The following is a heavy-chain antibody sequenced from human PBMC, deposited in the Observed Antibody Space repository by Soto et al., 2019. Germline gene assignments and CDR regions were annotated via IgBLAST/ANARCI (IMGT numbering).Heavy chain of an antibody. Sequence: QVQLVQSGAEVKKPGASVKVSCKASGYTFTSYAMHWVRQAPGQRLEWMGWINAGNGNTKYSQKFQGRVTITRDTSASTAYMELSSLRSEDTAVYYCASSGLGCSGGSGYLGGWFDPWGQGTLVTVSS. CDR1: GYTFTSYA. V-gene: IGHV1-3*01. CDR3: ASSGLGCSGGSGYLGGWFDP. J-gene: IGHJ5*02. CDR2: INAGNGNT. D-gene: IGHD2-15*01.